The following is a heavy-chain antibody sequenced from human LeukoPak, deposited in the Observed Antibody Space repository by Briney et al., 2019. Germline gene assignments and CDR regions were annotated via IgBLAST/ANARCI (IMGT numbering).Heavy chain of an antibody. J-gene: IGHJ4*02. Sequence: SETLSLTCAVYGGSFSGYYWSWIRQPPGKVLEWIGEINHSGSTNYNPSLKSRVTISVDTSKNQFSLKLSSVTAADTAVYYCARGTRYGYRYWGQGTLVTDSS. CDR1: GGSFSGYY. CDR3: ARGTRYGYRY. D-gene: IGHD3-16*02. CDR2: INHSGST. V-gene: IGHV4-34*01.